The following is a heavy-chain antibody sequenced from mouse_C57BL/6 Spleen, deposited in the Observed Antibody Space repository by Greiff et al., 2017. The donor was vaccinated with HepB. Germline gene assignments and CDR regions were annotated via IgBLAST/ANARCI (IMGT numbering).Heavy chain of an antibody. Sequence: EVKVVESEGGLVQPGSSMKLSCTASGFTFSDYYMAWVRQVPEKGLEWVANINYDGSSTYYLDSLKSRFIISRDNAKNILYLQMSSLKSEDTATYYCARSYGNYDFDYWGQGTTLTVSS. D-gene: IGHD2-1*01. J-gene: IGHJ2*01. CDR3: ARSYGNYDFDY. CDR1: GFTFSDYY. CDR2: INYDGSST. V-gene: IGHV5-16*01.